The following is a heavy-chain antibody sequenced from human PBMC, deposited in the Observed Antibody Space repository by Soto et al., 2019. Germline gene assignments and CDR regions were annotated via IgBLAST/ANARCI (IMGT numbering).Heavy chain of an antibody. D-gene: IGHD5-12*01. CDR3: ARLLRHNHDGMDV. CDR2: LYYSGST. CDR1: GGSISSSSYY. Sequence: QLQLQESGPGLVKPSETLSLTCTVSGGSISSSSYYWGWIRQPPGKGLEWIGSLYYSGSTYYNPSLKSRVTISVDTSKNQFSLKLSSVTAAVTAVYYCARLLRHNHDGMDVWGQGTTVTVFS. V-gene: IGHV4-39*01. J-gene: IGHJ6*02.